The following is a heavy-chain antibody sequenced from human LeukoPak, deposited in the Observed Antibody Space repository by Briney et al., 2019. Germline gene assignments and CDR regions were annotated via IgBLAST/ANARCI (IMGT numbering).Heavy chain of an antibody. D-gene: IGHD6-19*01. CDR2: IYSGGST. CDR3: ARDLGGWYSEWFDP. J-gene: IGHJ5*02. V-gene: IGHV3-66*01. CDR1: GFTVSSNY. Sequence: GGSLRLSCAASGFTVSSNYMSWVRQAPGKGLEWVSVIYSGGSTYYADSVKGRFTISRDNSKNTLYLQMNSLRAEDTAVYYCARDLGGWYSEWFDPWGQGTLVTVSS.